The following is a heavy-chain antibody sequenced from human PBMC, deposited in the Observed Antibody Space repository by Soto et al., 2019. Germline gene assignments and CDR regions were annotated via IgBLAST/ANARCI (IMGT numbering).Heavy chain of an antibody. CDR3: ARSPMGATYFDY. V-gene: IGHV3-53*01. D-gene: IGHD1-26*01. CDR1: GFTVSSNY. Sequence: EVQLVESGGGLIQPGGFLRLSCAASGFTVSSNYMSWVRQAPGKGLEWVSVIYSGGSTYYADSVKGRFTISRDNSKNTLYLQMNSLRAEDTAVYYCARSPMGATYFDYWGQGTLVTVSS. CDR2: IYSGGST. J-gene: IGHJ4*02.